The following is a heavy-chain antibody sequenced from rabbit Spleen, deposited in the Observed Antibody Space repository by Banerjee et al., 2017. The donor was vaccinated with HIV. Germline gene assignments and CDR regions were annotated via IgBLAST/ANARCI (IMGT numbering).Heavy chain of an antibody. CDR3: AREGDDDMGDFDL. V-gene: IGHV1S45*01. CDR1: GFSFSGSYW. CDR2: IGIAGGSS. Sequence: QEQLEESGGDLVKPEGSLTLTCTASGFSFSGSYWICWVRQAPGKGLEWIACIGIAGGSSGYASWAKGRFTISKTSSTTVTLQMPSLTGADTATYFCAREGDDDMGDFDLWGQGTLVTVS. J-gene: IGHJ4*01. D-gene: IGHD2-1*01.